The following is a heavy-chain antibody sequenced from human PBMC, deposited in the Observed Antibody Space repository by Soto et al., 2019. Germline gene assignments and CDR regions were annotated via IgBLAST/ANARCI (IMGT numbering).Heavy chain of an antibody. V-gene: IGHV3-66*01. CDR1: GFTVSSNY. CDR2: IYSGGST. D-gene: IGHD6-13*01. Sequence: PGGSLRLSCAASGFTVSSNYMSWVRQAPGKGLEWVSVIYSGGSTYYADSVKGRFTISRDNSRNTLYLQMNSLRAEDTAVYYCARDPSIIAAAGIGDLDYWGQGTLVTVSS. J-gene: IGHJ4*02. CDR3: ARDPSIIAAAGIGDLDY.